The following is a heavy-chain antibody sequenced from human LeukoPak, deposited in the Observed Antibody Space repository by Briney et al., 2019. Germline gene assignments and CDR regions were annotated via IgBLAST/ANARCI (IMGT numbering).Heavy chain of an antibody. CDR1: GGSISSYY. Sequence: SETLSLTCTASGGSISSYYWSWIRQPPGKGLEWVGYIYYSGSTNYNPSLKSRVAISVDTSKNQFPLKLSSVTATDTAVYYCARADYGDYALRPEYFQHWGQGTLVTVSS. D-gene: IGHD4-17*01. CDR3: ARADYGDYALRPEYFQH. V-gene: IGHV4-59*08. CDR2: IYYSGST. J-gene: IGHJ1*01.